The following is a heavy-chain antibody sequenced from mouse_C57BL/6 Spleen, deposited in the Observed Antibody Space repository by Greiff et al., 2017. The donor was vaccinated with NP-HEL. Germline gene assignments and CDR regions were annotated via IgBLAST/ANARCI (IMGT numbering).Heavy chain of an antibody. CDR3: ARGEGYDYDRAWFAY. V-gene: IGHV1-50*01. D-gene: IGHD2-4*01. Sequence: QVQLQQPGAELVKPGASVKLSCKASGYTFTSYWMQWVKQRPGQGLEWIGEIDPSDSYTNYNQKFKGKATLTVDTSSSTAYMQLSSLTSEDSAVYYCARGEGYDYDRAWFAYWGQGTLVTVSA. CDR1: GYTFTSYW. J-gene: IGHJ3*01. CDR2: IDPSDSYT.